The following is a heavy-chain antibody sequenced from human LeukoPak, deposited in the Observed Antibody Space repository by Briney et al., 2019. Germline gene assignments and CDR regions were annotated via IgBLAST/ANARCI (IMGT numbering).Heavy chain of an antibody. V-gene: IGHV1-2*02. Sequence: ASVKVSCKASGYTFTGYYMHWVRQAPGLGLEWMGWINPNSGGTNYAQKFQGRVTMTRDTSISTAYMELSRLRSDDTAVYYCARAGGYCGRISCPYYFDYWGQGSLVAVSS. D-gene: IGHD2-15*01. J-gene: IGHJ4*02. CDR2: INPNSGGT. CDR1: GYTFTGYY. CDR3: ARAGGYCGRISCPYYFDY.